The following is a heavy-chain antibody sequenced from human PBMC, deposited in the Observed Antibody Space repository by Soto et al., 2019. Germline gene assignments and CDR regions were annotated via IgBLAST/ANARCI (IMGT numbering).Heavy chain of an antibody. V-gene: IGHV4-59*01. CDR3: ARCYGSGSYYNGLFDY. J-gene: IGHJ4*02. D-gene: IGHD3-10*01. CDR1: ADSPCYSY. Sequence: PSDTLCLPWTGSADSPCYSYRNWIRQLPGKGLECIGYIYYTGSTNYNPALKSRVTISIDTSKNQFSLKLSSVAAADTAVYYCARCYGSGSYYNGLFDYWGQGTLVTV. CDR2: IYYTGST.